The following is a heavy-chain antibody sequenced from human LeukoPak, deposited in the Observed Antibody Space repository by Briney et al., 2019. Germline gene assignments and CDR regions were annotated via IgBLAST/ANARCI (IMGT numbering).Heavy chain of an antibody. CDR3: ARARGYSSSWYDDAFDI. V-gene: IGHV1-46*01. Sequence: ASVKVSCKASGYTFTGYYMHWVRQAPGQGLEWMGIINPSGGSTSYAQKFQGRVTMTRDMSTSTVYMELSSLRSEDTAVYYCARARGYSSSWYDDAFDIWGQGTMVTVSS. J-gene: IGHJ3*02. CDR1: GYTFTGYY. CDR2: INPSGGST. D-gene: IGHD6-13*01.